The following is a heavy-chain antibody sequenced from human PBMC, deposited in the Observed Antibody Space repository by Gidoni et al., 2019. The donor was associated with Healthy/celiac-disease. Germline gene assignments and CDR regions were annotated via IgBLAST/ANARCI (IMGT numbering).Heavy chain of an antibody. CDR2: ISAYNGNT. V-gene: IGHV1-18*01. CDR3: ARETQVAVAGTKDY. CDR1: GYTFTSYG. Sequence: QVQLVQSGAEVKKPGASVKVSCKASGYTFTSYGISWWRPAPGQGLEWMGGISAYNGNTNDAQKLQGRVTMTTDTSTSTAYMELRSLRSDDTAVYYCARETQVAVAGTKDYWGQGTLVTVSS. D-gene: IGHD6-19*01. J-gene: IGHJ4*02.